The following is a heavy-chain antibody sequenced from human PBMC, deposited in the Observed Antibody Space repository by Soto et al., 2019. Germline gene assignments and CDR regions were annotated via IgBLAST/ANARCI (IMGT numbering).Heavy chain of an antibody. CDR2: FDPEDGET. D-gene: IGHD3-22*01. J-gene: IGHJ4*02. V-gene: IGHV1-24*01. Sequence: QVQLVQSGAEVKKPGASVKVSCKVSGYTLTELSMHWVRQAPGKGLEWMGGFDPEDGETIYAQKFQGRVTMTEDTXKXXAYMELSSLRSEDTAVYYCATLRKDSSGYYYYFDYWGQGTLVTVSS. CDR1: GYTLTELS. CDR3: ATLRKDSSGYYYYFDY.